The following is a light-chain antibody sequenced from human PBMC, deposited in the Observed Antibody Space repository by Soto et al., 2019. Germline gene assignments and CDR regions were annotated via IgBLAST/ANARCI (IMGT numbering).Light chain of an antibody. V-gene: IGLV2-14*01. CDR3: SSYTSSSTLVV. J-gene: IGLJ1*01. CDR2: DVS. Sequence: SVVTQAGSVSGAPGKGNTNTCTGNRRNGGGYNYVSWYQQHPGKAPKLMIYDVSNRPSGVSNRFSGSKSGNTASLTISGLQAEDEADYYCSSYTSSSTLVVFGTGTKVTVL. CDR1: RRNGGGYNY.